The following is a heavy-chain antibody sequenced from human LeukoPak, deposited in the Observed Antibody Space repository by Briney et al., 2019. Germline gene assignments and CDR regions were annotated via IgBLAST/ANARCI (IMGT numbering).Heavy chain of an antibody. CDR2: TSSSDAGT. CDR1: GFIFSHYG. V-gene: IGHV3-23*01. CDR3: AKAPVTSCRGAYCYPFDS. J-gene: IGHJ4*02. Sequence: GGSLRLSCAASGFIFSHYGMNWVRQAPGKGLEWVAATSSSDAGTYHADSVRGRFTISRDNSKNTLYLQMNSLRAEDAAVYFCAKAPVTSCRGAYCYPFDSWGQGTLVTVSS. D-gene: IGHD2-21*01.